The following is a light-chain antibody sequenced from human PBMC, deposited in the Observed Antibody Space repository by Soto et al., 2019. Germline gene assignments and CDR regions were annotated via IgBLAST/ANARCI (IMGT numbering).Light chain of an antibody. CDR3: QQYTSYWT. CDR1: QTISSW. J-gene: IGKJ1*01. CDR2: KAS. V-gene: IGKV1-5*03. Sequence: DIQMTQSPSTLSGSVGDRVTITCRASQTISSWLAWYQQKPGKAPKLLIYKASSLESGVPSRFSGSGSGTEFTLTISSLHPDDFATYYCQQYTSYWTFGQGTKVDIK.